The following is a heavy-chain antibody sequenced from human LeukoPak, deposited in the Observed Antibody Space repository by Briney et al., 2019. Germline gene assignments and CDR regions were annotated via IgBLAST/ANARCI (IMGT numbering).Heavy chain of an antibody. CDR2: IIPIFGTA. Sequence: SVKVSCKASGGTFGSYAISWVRQAPGQGLEWMGGIIPIFGTANYAQKFQGRVTITADESTSTAYMELSSLRSEDTAVYYCARDPGGGIAAAGMGYWGQGTLVTVSS. V-gene: IGHV1-69*13. CDR1: GGTFGSYA. CDR3: ARDPGGGIAAAGMGY. J-gene: IGHJ4*02. D-gene: IGHD6-13*01.